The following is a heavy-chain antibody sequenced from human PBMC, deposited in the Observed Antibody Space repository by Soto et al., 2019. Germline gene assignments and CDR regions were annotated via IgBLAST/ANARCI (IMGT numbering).Heavy chain of an antibody. Sequence: QVQLQQWGAGLLKPSETLSLTCAVYGGSFSGYYWSWIRQPPGKGLEWIGEINHSGSTNYNPSLKSRVTISVETSKNPFSQKLRSVTAADTAVYYCARGGGYCSGCSCYSCYYYGMDVWGQGPKVTVSS. J-gene: IGHJ6*02. CDR2: INHSGST. CDR1: GGSFSGYY. CDR3: ARGGGYCSGCSCYSCYYYGMDV. V-gene: IGHV4-34*01. D-gene: IGHD2-15*01.